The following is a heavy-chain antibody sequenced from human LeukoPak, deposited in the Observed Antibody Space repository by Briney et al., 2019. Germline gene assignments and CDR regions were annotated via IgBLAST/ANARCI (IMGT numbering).Heavy chain of an antibody. CDR1: RYSSTSYW. D-gene: IGHD2-21*02. CDR2: IYPGDSDT. Sequence: GESLKISCKGSRYSSTSYWIGWVRQMPGKGLEWMGIIYPGDSDTRYSPSFQGQVTISADKSISTAYLQWSSLKASDTAMYYCARPAYCGGDCSNFFDYWGQGTLVTVSS. V-gene: IGHV5-51*01. J-gene: IGHJ4*02. CDR3: ARPAYCGGDCSNFFDY.